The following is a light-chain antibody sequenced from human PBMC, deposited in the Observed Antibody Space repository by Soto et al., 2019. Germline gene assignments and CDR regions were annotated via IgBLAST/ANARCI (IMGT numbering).Light chain of an antibody. Sequence: EIVLTQSPGTLSLSPGERATLSCRASQSVTSNSLAWYHQKFGQPPRLLIYGASSRATGIPDRFSGSGSGTDFTLTISRLEPEDFAVYYCQQYGSWPPWTFGQGTKVDIK. CDR1: QSVTSNS. V-gene: IGKV3-20*01. CDR3: QQYGSWPPWT. J-gene: IGKJ1*01. CDR2: GAS.